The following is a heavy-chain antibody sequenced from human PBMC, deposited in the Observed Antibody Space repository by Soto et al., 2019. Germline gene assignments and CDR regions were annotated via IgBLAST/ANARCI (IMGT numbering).Heavy chain of an antibody. CDR3: ARVPLTVTPDYFDY. Sequence: SETLSLTCTVSGGSISSGDYYWSWIRQPPGKGLEWIGYIYYSGSTYYNPSLKSRVTISVDTSKNQFSLKLSSVTAADTAVYYCARVPLTVTPDYFDYWGQGTLVTVSS. V-gene: IGHV4-30-4*01. J-gene: IGHJ4*02. CDR1: GGSISSGDYY. CDR2: IYYSGST. D-gene: IGHD4-4*01.